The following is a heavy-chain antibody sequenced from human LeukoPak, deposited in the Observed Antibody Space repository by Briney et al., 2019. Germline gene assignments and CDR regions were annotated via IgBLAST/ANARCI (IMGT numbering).Heavy chain of an antibody. Sequence: ASVKVSCKASGYTFTSYYMHWVRQAPGQGLEWMGIVNPSGGCTSYAQKFQGRVTMTRDTSTSTVYMELSSLRSEDTAVYYCARQVYYYDSSGYPYFDYWGQGTLVTVSS. CDR1: GYTFTSYY. D-gene: IGHD3-22*01. V-gene: IGHV1-46*01. CDR3: ARQVYYYDSSGYPYFDY. CDR2: VNPSGGCT. J-gene: IGHJ4*02.